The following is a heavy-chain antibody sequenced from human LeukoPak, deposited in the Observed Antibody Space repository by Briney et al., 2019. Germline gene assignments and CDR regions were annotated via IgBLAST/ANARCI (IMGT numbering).Heavy chain of an antibody. CDR1: GGSISSSSYY. D-gene: IGHD1-26*01. Sequence: SETLSLTCTVSGGSISSSSYYWGWIRQPPGKGREWIGSIYYSGSTYYNPSLKSRVTISVDTSKNQLSLKLSSVTAADTAVYYCARQKGIVGATSYWGQGTLVTVSS. J-gene: IGHJ4*02. CDR2: IYYSGST. V-gene: IGHV4-39*01. CDR3: ARQKGIVGATSY.